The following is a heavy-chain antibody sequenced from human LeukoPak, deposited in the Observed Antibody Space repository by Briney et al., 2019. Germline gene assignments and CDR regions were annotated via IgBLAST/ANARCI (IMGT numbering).Heavy chain of an antibody. V-gene: IGHV4-61*08. CDR1: GGSIISGDYY. CDR2: IYYRGST. D-gene: IGHD5-12*01. J-gene: IGHJ3*02. Sequence: SETLSLTCTVSGGSIISGDYYWSWIRQPPGKGLEWIGFIYYRGSTNYNPSLESRVTISVDTSKNRFSLKLSSVTAADTAVYYCARDRYSGYDGFGAFDIWGQGTMVTVSS. CDR3: ARDRYSGYDGFGAFDI.